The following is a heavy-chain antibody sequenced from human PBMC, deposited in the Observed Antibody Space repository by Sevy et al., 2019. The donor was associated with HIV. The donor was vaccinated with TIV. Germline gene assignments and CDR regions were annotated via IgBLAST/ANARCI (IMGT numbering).Heavy chain of an antibody. CDR1: GITFSTSG. CDR2: TSYDGSHK. V-gene: IGHV3-30*03. D-gene: IGHD1-26*01. J-gene: IGHJ1*01. Sequence: GGSLRLSCVVSGITFSTSGMHWVRQAPGKGLEWVAVTSYDGSHKYYADSVKGRFTVSRDNSRNILSLEMSSLTRDDTAVYYCARGENDDEFFQYWGQGTLVTVSS. CDR3: ARGENDDEFFQY.